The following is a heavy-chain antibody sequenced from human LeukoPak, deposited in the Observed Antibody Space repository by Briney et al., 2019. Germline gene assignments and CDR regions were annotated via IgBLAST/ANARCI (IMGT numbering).Heavy chain of an antibody. D-gene: IGHD3-22*01. CDR3: ARDAHLSYYYDSSGSISRFDY. Sequence: GGSLRLSCAASGFTFSSYSMTWVRQAPGKGLEWVSYISSSSSTIYYADSVKGRFTISRDNAKNSLYLQMNSLRAEDTAVYYCARDAHLSYYYDSSGSISRFDYWGQGTLVTVSS. J-gene: IGHJ4*02. CDR2: ISSSSSTI. V-gene: IGHV3-48*01. CDR1: GFTFSSYS.